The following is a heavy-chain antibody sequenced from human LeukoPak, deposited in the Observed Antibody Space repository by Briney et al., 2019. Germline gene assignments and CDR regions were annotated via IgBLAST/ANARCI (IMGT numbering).Heavy chain of an antibody. Sequence: GGSLRLSCVVPGFTFSSYWMSWARQAPGKGLEWVAVTSSDLNVKLYADSVKGRFTISRDNSRSTLYLQMNSLRPEDTAIYYCAREGYYGSGSPPSLYFDYWGQGTLVTVSS. CDR1: GFTFSSYW. CDR2: TSSDLNVK. D-gene: IGHD3-10*01. CDR3: AREGYYGSGSPPSLYFDY. V-gene: IGHV3-30*03. J-gene: IGHJ4*02.